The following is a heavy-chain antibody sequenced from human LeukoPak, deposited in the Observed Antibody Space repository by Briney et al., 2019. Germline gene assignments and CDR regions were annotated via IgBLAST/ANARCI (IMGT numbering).Heavy chain of an antibody. CDR1: GGSFSGYY. J-gene: IGHJ4*02. V-gene: IGHV4-34*01. D-gene: IGHD5-12*01. CDR2: INHSGST. CDR3: ARGGDISFDY. Sequence: SETLSLTCAVYGGSFSGYYWSWIRQPPGKGLEWIGEINHSGSTNYNPSLKSRVTISVDTSKNQFSLKLSSVTAADTAVYYCARGGDISFDYWGQGTLVTVSS.